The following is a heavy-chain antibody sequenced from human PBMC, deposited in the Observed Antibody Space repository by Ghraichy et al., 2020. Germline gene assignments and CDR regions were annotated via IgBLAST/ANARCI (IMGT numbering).Heavy chain of an antibody. CDR2: IWYDVSNK. CDR3: ARDRQVVATVTQFLDY. CDR1: GFTFSGYG. Sequence: GGSLRLSCAASGFTFSGYGMHWVRQAPGKGREWVAVIWYDVSNKYYADSVKGRFTISRDNSKNTLYLQMNSLRAEDTAVYYCARDRQVVATVTQFLDYWGQGTLVTVSS. D-gene: IGHD4-17*01. V-gene: IGHV3-33*01. J-gene: IGHJ4*02.